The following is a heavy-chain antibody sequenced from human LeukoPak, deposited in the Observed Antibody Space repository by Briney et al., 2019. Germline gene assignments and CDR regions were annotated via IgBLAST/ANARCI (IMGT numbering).Heavy chain of an antibody. Sequence: SQTLSLTCTVSGGSISSGSYYWSWIRQPPGKGLEWIGRIYTSGSTNYNPSLKSRVTISVDTSKNQFSLKLSSVTAADTAVYYCARGPPFDYWGQGTLVTVSS. CDR1: GGSISSGSYY. V-gene: IGHV4-61*02. J-gene: IGHJ4*02. CDR3: ARGPPFDY. CDR2: IYTSGST.